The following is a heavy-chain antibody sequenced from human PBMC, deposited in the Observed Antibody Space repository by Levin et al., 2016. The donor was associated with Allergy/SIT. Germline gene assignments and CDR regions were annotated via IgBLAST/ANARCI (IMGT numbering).Heavy chain of an antibody. V-gene: IGHV3-23*01. D-gene: IGHD4-11*01. CDR1: GFTFSSYA. CDR3: AILSYYSNYDY. Sequence: GESLKISCAASGFTFSSYAMSWVRQAPGKGLEWVSAISGSGGSTYYADSVKGRFTISRDNSKNTLYLQMNSLRAEDTAVYYCAILSYYSNYDYWGQGTLVTVSS. CDR2: ISGSGGST. J-gene: IGHJ4*02.